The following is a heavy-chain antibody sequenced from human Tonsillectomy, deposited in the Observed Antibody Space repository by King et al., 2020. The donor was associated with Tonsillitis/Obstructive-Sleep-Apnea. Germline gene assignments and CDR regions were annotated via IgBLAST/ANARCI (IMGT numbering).Heavy chain of an antibody. CDR1: GFTFSNAW. J-gene: IGHJ4*02. V-gene: IGHV3-15*01. D-gene: IGHD2-2*01. CDR2: IKSKIDGGTI. CDR3: TATFDGVIVVVPAAADY. Sequence: VQLVESGGGLVKPGGSLRLSCAASGFTFSNAWMNWVRQAPGKGLEWVGRIKSKIDGGTIEYAAPVKGRFTISRDDLENTLYLPMNSRKTEDTAVYYSTATFDGVIVVVPAAADYWGQGTLVTVSS.